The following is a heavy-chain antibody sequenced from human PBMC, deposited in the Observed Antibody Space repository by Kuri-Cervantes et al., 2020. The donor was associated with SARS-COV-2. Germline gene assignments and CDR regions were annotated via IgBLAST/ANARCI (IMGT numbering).Heavy chain of an antibody. D-gene: IGHD4-17*01. Sequence: ASVKVSCKVSGYTLTELSMHWVRQAPGKGLEWMGGFDPEDGETIYAQKFQGRVTITTDESTSTAYMELSSLRSEDTAVYYCARHPRDYGDTHYYYYYYMDVWGKGTTVTVSS. CDR1: GYTLTELS. CDR2: FDPEDGET. J-gene: IGHJ6*03. CDR3: ARHPRDYGDTHYYYYYYMDV. V-gene: IGHV1-24*01.